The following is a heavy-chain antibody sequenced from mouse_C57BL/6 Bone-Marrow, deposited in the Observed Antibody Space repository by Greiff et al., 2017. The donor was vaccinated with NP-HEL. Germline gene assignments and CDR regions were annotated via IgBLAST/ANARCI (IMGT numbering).Heavy chain of an antibody. D-gene: IGHD2-5*01. J-gene: IGHJ4*01. Sequence: VKLVESGAELVKPGASVKMSCKASGYTFTSYWITWVKQRPGQGLEWIGDIYPGSGSTNYNEKFKSKATLTVDTSSSTAYMQLSSLTSEDSAVYYCASLAYYSNYCYAMDYWGQGTSVTVSS. CDR3: ASLAYYSNYCYAMDY. V-gene: IGHV1-55*01. CDR2: IYPGSGST. CDR1: GYTFTSYW.